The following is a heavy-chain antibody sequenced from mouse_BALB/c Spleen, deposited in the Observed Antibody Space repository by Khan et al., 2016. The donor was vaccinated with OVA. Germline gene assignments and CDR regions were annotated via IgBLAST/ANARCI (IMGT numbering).Heavy chain of an antibody. CDR1: GYTFTNYG. CDR2: INTYTGQP. J-gene: IGHJ4*01. CDR3: ARGMTPDVMDY. V-gene: IGHV9-3-1*01. Sequence: QIQLVQSGPELKKPGETVKISCKASGYTFTNYGMNWVKQAPGKGLKWMGWINTYTGQPTYADDFKGRFALSLETSASTAYLLINNLKNEDTASDFCARGMTPDVMDYWGQGPAVTVSS.